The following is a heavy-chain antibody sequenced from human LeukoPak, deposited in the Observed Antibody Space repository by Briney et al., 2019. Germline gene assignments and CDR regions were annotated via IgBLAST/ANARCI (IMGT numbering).Heavy chain of an antibody. CDR2: IYSGGST. D-gene: IGHD3-22*01. V-gene: IGHV3-66*01. Sequence: GGSLRLSCAASGFTVSSNYMSWVRQAPGKGLEWVSVIYSGGSTYYADSVKGRFTISRDNSKNTLYLQMNSLRAEDTAAYYCARGDYYDSSGYRDWGQGTLVTVSS. CDR3: ARGDYYDSSGYRD. J-gene: IGHJ4*02. CDR1: GFTVSSNY.